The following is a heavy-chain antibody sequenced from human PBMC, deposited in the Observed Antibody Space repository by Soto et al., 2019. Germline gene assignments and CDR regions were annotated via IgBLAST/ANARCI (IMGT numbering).Heavy chain of an antibody. CDR2: IRSKANSYAT. CDR3: ARGVYDFWSGHPKRLDY. J-gene: IGHJ4*02. D-gene: IGHD3-3*01. Sequence: GGSLRLSCAASGFTFSGSAMHWVRQAFGKGLEWVGRIRSKANSYATAYAVSVKGRFTISRDDSRNTAYLQMNSLKTEDTAVYYCARGVYDFWSGHPKRLDYWGQGTVVTVSS. V-gene: IGHV3-73*01. CDR1: GFTFSGSA.